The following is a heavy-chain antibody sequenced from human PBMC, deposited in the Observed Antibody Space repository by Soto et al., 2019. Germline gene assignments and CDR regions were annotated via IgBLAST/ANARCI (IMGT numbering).Heavy chain of an antibody. Sequence: PSETLSLTCAVYGGSFSGYYWSWIRQPPGKGLEWIGEINHSGSTNYNPSLKSRVTISVDTSKNQFSLKLSSVTAADTAVYYCARVPYYDILTGDDAFDIWGQGTMVTVSS. CDR2: INHSGST. D-gene: IGHD3-9*01. CDR1: GGSFSGYY. CDR3: ARVPYYDILTGDDAFDI. V-gene: IGHV4-34*01. J-gene: IGHJ3*02.